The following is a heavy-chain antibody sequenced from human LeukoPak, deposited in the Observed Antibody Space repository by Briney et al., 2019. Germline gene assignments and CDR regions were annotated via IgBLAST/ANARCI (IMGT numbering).Heavy chain of an antibody. J-gene: IGHJ4*02. Sequence: PGGSPRLSCAASGFTFSSYAMSWVRQAPGKGLEWVSAISGSGGSTYYADSVKGRYTISRDNSKNTLYLQMNSLRAEDTAVYYCAKDRDTTMIVVVTLDYWGQGTLVTVSS. CDR1: GFTFSSYA. CDR2: ISGSGGST. V-gene: IGHV3-23*01. CDR3: AKDRDTTMIVVVTLDY. D-gene: IGHD3-22*01.